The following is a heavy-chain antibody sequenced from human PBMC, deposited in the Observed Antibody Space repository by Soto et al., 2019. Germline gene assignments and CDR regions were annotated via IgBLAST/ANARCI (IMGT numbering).Heavy chain of an antibody. D-gene: IGHD6-19*01. V-gene: IGHV1-69*01. CDR2: IIPIFGTA. CDR1: GGTFSSYA. CDR3: ASTWAIAVAATGAEYFQH. J-gene: IGHJ1*01. Sequence: QVQLVQSGAEVKKPGSSVKVSCKASGGTFSSYAISWVRQAPGQGLEWMGGIIPIFGTANYAQKFQGRVTITADESTSTAYMELSSLRSEDTAVYYCASTWAIAVAATGAEYFQHWGQGTLVTVSS.